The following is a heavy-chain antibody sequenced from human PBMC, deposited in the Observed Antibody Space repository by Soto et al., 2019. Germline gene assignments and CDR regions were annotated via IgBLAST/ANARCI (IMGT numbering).Heavy chain of an antibody. J-gene: IGHJ4*02. CDR3: ARGGGEITDSSSPHAFDY. D-gene: IGHD6-6*01. CDR2: INHSGST. CDR1: GGSFSGYY. Sequence: PSETLSLTCAVYGGSFSGYYWSWIRQPPGKGLEWIGEINHSGSTNYNPSLKSRVTISVDTSKNQFSLNLNSLTAADTAVYYCARGGGEITDSSSPHAFDYWGKGTLVTVAS. V-gene: IGHV4-34*01.